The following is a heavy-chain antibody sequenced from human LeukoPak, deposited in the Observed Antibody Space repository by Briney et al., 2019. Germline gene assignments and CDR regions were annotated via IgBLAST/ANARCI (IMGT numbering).Heavy chain of an antibody. J-gene: IGHJ5*02. V-gene: IGHV4-59*08. CDR3: ARLTVGNWFDP. Sequence: PSDTLSLTCTVSGGSISSYYWSWIRQPPGKGLEWIAYIYYIGSTNYNPSLKSRVTISVDTSKNQFSLKLSSVTAADTAVYYCARLTVGNWFDPWGQGTLVTVSS. CDR2: IYYIGST. D-gene: IGHD3-10*01. CDR1: GGSISSYY.